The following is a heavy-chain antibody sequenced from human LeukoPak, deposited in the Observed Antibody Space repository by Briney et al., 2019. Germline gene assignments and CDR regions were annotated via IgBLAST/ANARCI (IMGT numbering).Heavy chain of an antibody. CDR3: ARAWHGAFDI. V-gene: IGHV4-31*03. J-gene: IGHJ3*02. CDR2: IYYSGST. Sequence: SQTLSLTCTVSGGSISSGGYYWSWIRQHPGKGLEWIGYIYYSGSTSYNPSLKSRVTISVDTSKNQFSLKLSSVTAADTAVYYCARAWHGAFDIWGQGTMVTVSS. CDR1: GGSISSGGYY.